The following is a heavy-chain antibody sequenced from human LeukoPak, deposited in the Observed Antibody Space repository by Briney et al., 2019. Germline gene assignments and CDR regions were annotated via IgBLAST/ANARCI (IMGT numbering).Heavy chain of an antibody. V-gene: IGHV4-59*01. D-gene: IGHD5-18*01. J-gene: IGHJ6*03. Sequence: PSETLSLTCTVSGGSISGYYWSWIRQPPGKGLEWIGYIYYNGNTNYNPSPKSRVTISVDTSKNQFSLKLSSVTAADTAVYYCARVKRGYSLYYMDVWGKGTTVTVSS. CDR1: GGSISGYY. CDR2: IYYNGNT. CDR3: ARVKRGYSLYYMDV.